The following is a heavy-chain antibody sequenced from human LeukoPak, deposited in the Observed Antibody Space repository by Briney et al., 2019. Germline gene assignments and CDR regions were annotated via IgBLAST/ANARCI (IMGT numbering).Heavy chain of an antibody. CDR3: ARGSPATQWLVCGIRLYNWFDR. D-gene: IGHD6-19*01. Sequence: ASVTVFSRASGYTFTSYDINWVLRAPGEGLEWLVWMNPNSGNTGYTQKFQGRVTMSRNTSISTAYLELSSLTSEDTAVYYCARGSPATQWLVCGIRLYNWFDRWGQGTLVTVSS. CDR1: GYTFTSYD. V-gene: IGHV1-8*01. CDR2: MNPNSGNT. J-gene: IGHJ5*02.